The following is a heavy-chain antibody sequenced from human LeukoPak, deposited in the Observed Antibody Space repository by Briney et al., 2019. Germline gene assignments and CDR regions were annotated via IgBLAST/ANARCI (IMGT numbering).Heavy chain of an antibody. CDR1: GFTFSNYW. CDR3: ARKKMAAAGKGAFDY. V-gene: IGHV3-7*01. Sequence: GGALRLSCVGSGFTFSNYWMSWVRQAPGKGLEWVANMKQDGSQQHYVDSVKGRFTISRDNAKNSLYLQMNSLRAEDTAVYHCARKKMAAAGKGAFDYWGQGTLVTVSS. J-gene: IGHJ4*02. D-gene: IGHD6-13*01. CDR2: MKQDGSQQ.